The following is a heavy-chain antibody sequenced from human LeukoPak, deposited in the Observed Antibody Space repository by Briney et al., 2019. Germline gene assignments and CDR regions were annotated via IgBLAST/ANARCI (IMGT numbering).Heavy chain of an antibody. CDR1: GYTFTSYG. D-gene: IGHD6-13*01. CDR2: ISAYNGNT. Sequence: ASVKVSCKASGYTFTSYGISWVRQAPGQGLEWMGWISAYNGNTNYAQKLQGRVTTTTDTSTSTAYMELRSLRSDDTAVYYCARDRVASGIAAALGGGWFDPWGRGTLVTVSS. J-gene: IGHJ5*02. CDR3: ARDRVASGIAAALGGGWFDP. V-gene: IGHV1-18*01.